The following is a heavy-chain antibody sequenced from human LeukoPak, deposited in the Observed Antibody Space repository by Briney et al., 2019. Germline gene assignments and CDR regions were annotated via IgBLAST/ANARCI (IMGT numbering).Heavy chain of an antibody. CDR2: ISDSGGST. CDR3: ARRGVVIRVILVGFHKEAYYFDS. V-gene: IGHV3-23*01. Sequence: GGSLRLSCAVSGITLSNYGMSWVRQAPGKGLEWVAGISDSGGSTNYADSVKGRFTISRDNPKNTLYLQMNSLRAEDTAVYFCARRGVVIRVILVGFHKEAYYFDSWGQGALVTVSS. J-gene: IGHJ4*02. CDR1: GITLSNYG. D-gene: IGHD3-22*01.